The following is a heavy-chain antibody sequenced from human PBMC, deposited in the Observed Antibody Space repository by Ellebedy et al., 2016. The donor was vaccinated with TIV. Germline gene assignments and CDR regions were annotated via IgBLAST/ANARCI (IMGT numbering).Heavy chain of an antibody. V-gene: IGHV3-74*01. Sequence: GESLKISCAASRFTFSNYWMHWVRQAPGKWPVWVSRSNIDGSSTSYADSVRGRFTISRDNAKNTLYLQMNSLRAEDTAVYYCARAGSGGWEAYFDLWGRGTLVTVSS. CDR1: RFTFSNYW. CDR3: ARAGSGGWEAYFDL. J-gene: IGHJ2*01. CDR2: SNIDGSST. D-gene: IGHD6-19*01.